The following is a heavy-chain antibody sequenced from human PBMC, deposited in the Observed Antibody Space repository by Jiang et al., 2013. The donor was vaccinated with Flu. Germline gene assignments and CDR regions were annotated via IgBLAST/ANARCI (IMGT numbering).Heavy chain of an antibody. J-gene: IGHJ4*02. V-gene: IGHV4-59*01. D-gene: IGHD3-16*01. Sequence: PGLVKPSETLSLTCTVSGGSISSYYWSWIRQPPGKGLEWIGYIYYSGSTNYNPSLKSRVTISVDTSKNQFSLKLSSVTAADTAVYYCARGSLGEGPGDYWGQGTLVTVSS. CDR2: IYYSGST. CDR1: GGSISSYY. CDR3: ARGSLGEGPGDY.